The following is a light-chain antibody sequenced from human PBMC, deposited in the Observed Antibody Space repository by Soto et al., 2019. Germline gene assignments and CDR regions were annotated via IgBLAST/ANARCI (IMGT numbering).Light chain of an antibody. CDR2: DAS. CDR1: QAISNY. CDR3: QQYDNLPPLT. V-gene: IGKV1-33*01. Sequence: DIQMTHSPSSLSASVGDRVTITCQASQAISNYLHWYQQKPGKAPKLLIYDASNLETGVPSRFSGRGSGTDFTFTIRNLQPADIATYYCQQYDNLPPLTFGGGTKVEIK. J-gene: IGKJ4*01.